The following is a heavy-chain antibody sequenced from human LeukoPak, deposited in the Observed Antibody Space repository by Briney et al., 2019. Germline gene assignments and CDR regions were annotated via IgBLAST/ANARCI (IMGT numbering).Heavy chain of an antibody. CDR3: ARLGTYWSNYYFEY. Sequence: ESLKIACQGSRYSFTTYWSGWVRQMPGKGLECMGIIYPGDSDTRYSPSFQGQVTISADKSINTAYLQWSSLKASDTAMYYCARLGTYWSNYYFEYWGQGTLVTVSS. J-gene: IGHJ4*02. V-gene: IGHV5-51*01. CDR1: RYSFTTYW. CDR2: IYPGDSDT. D-gene: IGHD3-10*01.